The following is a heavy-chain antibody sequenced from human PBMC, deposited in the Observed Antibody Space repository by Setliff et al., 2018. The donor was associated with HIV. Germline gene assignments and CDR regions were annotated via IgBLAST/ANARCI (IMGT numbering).Heavy chain of an antibody. CDR2: ISPNFGHT. D-gene: IGHD6-19*01. Sequence: ASVKVSCKASGYTFSSYSLHWVRQAPGHGLEWMGWISPNFGHTNYAQNFHGRITLTVDTSTSRAYMELRSLRSDDTAVYFCARLGSGWSDSYYYAMDVWGQGTTVTVSS. CDR3: ARLGSGWSDSYYYAMDV. V-gene: IGHV1-18*04. CDR1: GYTFSSYS. J-gene: IGHJ6*02.